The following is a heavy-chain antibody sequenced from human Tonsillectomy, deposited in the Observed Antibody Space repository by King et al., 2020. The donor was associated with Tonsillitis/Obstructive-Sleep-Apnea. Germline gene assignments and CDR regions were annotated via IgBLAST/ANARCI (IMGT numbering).Heavy chain of an antibody. CDR3: ARHPLGYCSSTSCYNFLGDFDY. Sequence: QLQESGPGLVKPSETLSLTCTVSGGSISSSRYYWCWIRQPPGKGLEWIGWFYYHGSTYYNPSLKSRFTLTVDPSKTQFPLKLGSVTAADTAVYYCARHPLGYCSSTSCYNFLGDFDYWGQGTLVTVSS. CDR1: GGSISSSRYY. D-gene: IGHD2-2*02. CDR2: FYYHGST. J-gene: IGHJ4*02. V-gene: IGHV4-39*01.